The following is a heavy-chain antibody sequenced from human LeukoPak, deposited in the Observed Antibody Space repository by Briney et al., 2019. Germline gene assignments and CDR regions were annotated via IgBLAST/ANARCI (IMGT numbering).Heavy chain of an antibody. J-gene: IGHJ4*02. V-gene: IGHV3-30-3*01. D-gene: IGHD3-10*01. CDR1: GFTFSSYA. Sequence: GGSLRLSCAASGFTFSSYAMHWVRQAPGKGLEWVAVISYDGSNKYYADSVKGRFTISRDNSKNTLYLQMNSLRAEDTAVYYCARDDYGSGSYYNYFDYWGQGTLVTVSS. CDR2: ISYDGSNK. CDR3: ARDDYGSGSYYNYFDY.